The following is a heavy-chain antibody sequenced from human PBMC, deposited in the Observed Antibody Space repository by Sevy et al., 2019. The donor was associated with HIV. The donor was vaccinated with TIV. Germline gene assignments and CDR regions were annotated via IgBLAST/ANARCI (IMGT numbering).Heavy chain of an antibody. V-gene: IGHV3-23*01. CDR3: VKSAMSVDEYFDY. Sequence: GGSLRLSCAASGFTFSNYAMSWVRQAPGKGLQWVSGITDGGFSTFYADSVKGRFAISRDNSLNMLYLQMNSLSAEDTAVYYCVKSAMSVDEYFDYWGQGTQVTVSS. CDR2: ITDGGFST. J-gene: IGHJ4*02. CDR1: GFTFSNYA.